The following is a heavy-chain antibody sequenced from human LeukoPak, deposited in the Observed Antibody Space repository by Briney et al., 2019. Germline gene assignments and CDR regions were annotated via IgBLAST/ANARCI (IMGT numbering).Heavy chain of an antibody. D-gene: IGHD4-17*01. CDR3: VGYADYEGGYYYYGMDV. CDR1: GGSISSYY. Sequence: PSETLSLTCTVSGGSISSYYWSWIRQPPGKGLEGIGYIYYSGSTNYNPSLKSRVTISVDTSKNQFSLKLSSVTAADTAVYYCVGYADYEGGYYYYGMDVWGQGTTVPVSS. CDR2: IYYSGST. J-gene: IGHJ6*02. V-gene: IGHV4-59*08.